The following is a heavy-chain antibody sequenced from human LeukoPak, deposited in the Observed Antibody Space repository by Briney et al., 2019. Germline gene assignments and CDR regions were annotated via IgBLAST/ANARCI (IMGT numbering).Heavy chain of an antibody. D-gene: IGHD3-9*01. CDR1: GFTFSSYG. CDR3: ATSVRDFDFLD. J-gene: IGHJ3*01. Sequence: GRSLRLSCAASGFTFSSYGMHWVRQSPGKGLEWVAVISYDGSNKYYADSVKGRFTISRDNSKNTLYLQMNSLRAEDTALYYCATSVRDFDFLDWGQGTMVTVFS. V-gene: IGHV3-30*03. CDR2: ISYDGSNK.